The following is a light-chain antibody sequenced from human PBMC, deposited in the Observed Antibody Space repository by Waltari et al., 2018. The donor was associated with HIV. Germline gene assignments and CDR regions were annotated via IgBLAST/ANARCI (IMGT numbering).Light chain of an antibody. CDR3: AAWDDRLSGRL. CDR1: SSKVRNNY. J-gene: IGLJ2*01. V-gene: IGLV1-47*01. CDR2: SNN. Sequence: QSVLAQPRSVSGTPGQRVNISCSGSSSKVRNNYVYWYQQVPGVPPKLLIYSNNQRPSGVPDRFSGSKSGTSASLAISGLRTEDEAEYYCAAWDDRLSGRLFGGGTKVTVL.